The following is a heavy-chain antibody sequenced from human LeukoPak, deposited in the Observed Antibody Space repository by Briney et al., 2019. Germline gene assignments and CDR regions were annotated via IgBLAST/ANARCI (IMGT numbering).Heavy chain of an antibody. V-gene: IGHV3-23*01. CDR2: ISGSGDDT. CDR1: GFTFSSYG. D-gene: IGHD5-18*01. CDR3: AKKRGYNYGDFDY. J-gene: IGHJ4*02. Sequence: GGSLRLSCAASGFTFSSYGMHWVRQPPGKGLEWVSTISGSGDDTYYADSVKGRFTISRDDSKNTLYVQMNSLRAEDTAVYYCAKKRGYNYGDFDYWGQGTLVTVSS.